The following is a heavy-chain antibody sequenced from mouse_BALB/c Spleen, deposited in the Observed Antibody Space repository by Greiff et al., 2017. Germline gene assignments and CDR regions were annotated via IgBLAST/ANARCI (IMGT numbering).Heavy chain of an antibody. J-gene: IGHJ4*01. D-gene: IGHD2-10*02. CDR1: GYTFTDYN. V-gene: IGHV1S29*02. CDR3: ARNEEYGNLYAMDY. CDR2: IYPYNGGT. Sequence: EAQLQQSGPELVKPGASVKISCKASGYTFTDYNMHWVKQSHGKSLEWIGYIYPYNGGTGYNQKFKSKATLTVDNSSSTAYMELRSLTSEDSAVYYCARNEEYGNLYAMDYWGQGTSVTVSS.